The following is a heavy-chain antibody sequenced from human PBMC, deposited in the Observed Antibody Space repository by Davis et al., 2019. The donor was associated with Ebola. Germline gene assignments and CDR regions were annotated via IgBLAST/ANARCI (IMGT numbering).Heavy chain of an antibody. D-gene: IGHD3-10*01. CDR3: ARVLLWFGELSAFDI. CDR2: IIPILGIA. CDR1: GGTFSSYT. J-gene: IGHJ3*02. Sequence: SVKVSCKASGGTFSSYTISWVRQAPGQGLEWMGRIIPILGIANYAQKFQGRVTITADKSTSTAYMELRSLRSDDTAVYYCARVLLWFGELSAFDIWGQGTMVTVSS. V-gene: IGHV1-69*02.